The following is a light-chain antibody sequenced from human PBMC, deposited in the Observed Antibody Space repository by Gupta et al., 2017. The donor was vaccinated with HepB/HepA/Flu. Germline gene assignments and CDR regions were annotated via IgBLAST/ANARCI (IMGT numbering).Light chain of an antibody. CDR1: KSISNY. J-gene: IGKJ3*01. CDR3: QQCNTNPRT. V-gene: IGKV1-39*01. CDR2: ASS. Sequence: DIQMTDSPSSLPASVGDRVTIPFRASKSISNYLNWYQQKPGRAPNLLIYASSSLQSGVPSRFSGGASGTDFTLTINMLHPEDFATYCCQQCNTNPRTFGRGTKVDI.